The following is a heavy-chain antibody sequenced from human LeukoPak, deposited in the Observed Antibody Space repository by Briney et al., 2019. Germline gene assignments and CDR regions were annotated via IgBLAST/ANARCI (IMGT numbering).Heavy chain of an antibody. J-gene: IGHJ6*03. D-gene: IGHD2-15*01. CDR2: INPNSGGT. V-gene: IGHV1-2*02. CDR3: ARRGLGYCSGGSCYHYYYYMDV. Sequence: ASVKVSCKASGYTFTGYYMHWVRQAPGQGLEWMGWINPNSGGTNYAQKFQGRVTMTRDTSISTAYMGLSRLRSDDTAVYYCARRGLGYCSGGSCYHYYYYMDVWGKGTTVTVSS. CDR1: GYTFTGYY.